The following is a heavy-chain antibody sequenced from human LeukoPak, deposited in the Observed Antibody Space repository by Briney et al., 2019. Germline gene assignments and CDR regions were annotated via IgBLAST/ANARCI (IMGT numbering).Heavy chain of an antibody. J-gene: IGHJ5*02. CDR1: GFTFSSYG. CDR3: AKDDTAMVPSWFDP. V-gene: IGHV3-30*18. Sequence: GGSLRLSCAASGFTFSSYGMHWVRQAPGKGLEWVAVISYDGSNKYYADSVKGRFTISRDNSKNTLYLQMNSLRAEDTAVYYCAKDDTAMVPSWFDPWGQGTLVTVSS. CDR2: ISYDGSNK. D-gene: IGHD5-18*01.